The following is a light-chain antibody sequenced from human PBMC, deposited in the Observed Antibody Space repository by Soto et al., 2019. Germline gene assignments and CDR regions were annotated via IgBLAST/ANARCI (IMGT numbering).Light chain of an antibody. V-gene: IGKV1-39*01. J-gene: IGKJ5*01. CDR1: QSISNY. Sequence: DFQMTRSPSSLSSSVGDRVTITCRASQSISNYLNWYLQKPGKAPKLLIYAASSLQSGVPSRFSGSGSGTDYTLTISSLQPEDFATYYCQQSYRTPTFGQGTRLEIK. CDR2: AAS. CDR3: QQSYRTPT.